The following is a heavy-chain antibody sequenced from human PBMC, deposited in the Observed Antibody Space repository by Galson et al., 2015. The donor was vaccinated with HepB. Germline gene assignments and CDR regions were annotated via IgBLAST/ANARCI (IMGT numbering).Heavy chain of an antibody. V-gene: IGHV1-69*10. Sequence: SVKVSCKASGGTFSSYAISWVRQAPGQGLEWMGGIIPTLGIANYAQKFQGRITIIADKSTSTAYMELSSLRSEDTAVYYCGRSQYGSGSYMDHWGQGTLVTVSS. CDR2: IIPTLGIA. CDR1: GGTFSSYA. D-gene: IGHD3-10*01. J-gene: IGHJ4*02. CDR3: GRSQYGSGSYMDH.